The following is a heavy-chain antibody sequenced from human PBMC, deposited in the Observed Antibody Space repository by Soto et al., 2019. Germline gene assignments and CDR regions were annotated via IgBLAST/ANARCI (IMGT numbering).Heavy chain of an antibody. Sequence: GESLKISCKGSGYNFHRHWITWVRQMPGKGLEWMGRLDPSDSYTHYSPSFQGHVTISADISLSTAYLQWGSLKASDTAIYYCARLSSDSSGYPALFDYWGQGTLVTVSSGKCYYGMDVWGQGTTVTVSS. J-gene: IGHJ6*02. D-gene: IGHD3-22*01. CDR2: LDPSDSYT. V-gene: IGHV5-10-1*01. CDR3: ARLSSDSSGYPALFDYWGQGTLVTVSSGKCYYGMDV. CDR1: GYNFHRHW.